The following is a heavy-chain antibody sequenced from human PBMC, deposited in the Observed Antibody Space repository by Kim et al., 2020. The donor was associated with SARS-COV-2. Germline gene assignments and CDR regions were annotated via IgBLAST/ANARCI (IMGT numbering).Heavy chain of an antibody. D-gene: IGHD5-12*01. J-gene: IGHJ4*02. CDR3: ARRASGHWLRYYFDY. V-gene: IGHV4-59*05. CDR2: IYYSGRT. CDR1: GGSISGYY. Sequence: SETLSLTCSVSGGSISGYYWSWIRQPPGKGLEWIGSIYYSGRTDYNPSLKSRVTISVDTSKNQFSLKLSSVTAADTAVYFCARRASGHWLRYYFDYWGQGTLVTVSS.